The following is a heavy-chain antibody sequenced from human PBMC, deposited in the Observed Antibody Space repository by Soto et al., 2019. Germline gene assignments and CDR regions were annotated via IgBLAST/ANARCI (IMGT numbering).Heavy chain of an antibody. CDR3: ARDVSDDFWSGYPTDY. D-gene: IGHD3-3*01. J-gene: IGHJ4*02. CDR2: ISAYNGNT. Sequence: ASVKVSCKASGYTFTSYGISWVRQAPGQGLEWMGWISAYNGNTNYAQKLQGRVTMTTDTSTSTAYMELRSLRSDDTAVYYCARDVSDDFWSGYPTDYWGQGTLVTVSS. CDR1: GYTFTSYG. V-gene: IGHV1-18*01.